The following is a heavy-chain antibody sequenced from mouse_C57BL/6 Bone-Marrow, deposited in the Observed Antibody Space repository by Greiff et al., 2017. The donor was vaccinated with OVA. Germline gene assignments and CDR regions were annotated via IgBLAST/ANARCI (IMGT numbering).Heavy chain of an antibody. Sequence: EVKLMESGPVLVKPGASVKMSCKASGYTFTDYYMNWVKQSHGKSLEWIGVINPYNGGTSYNQKFKGKATSTVDKSSSTAYMELKSLTSEDSAVYYCSRSNYGSSLAYWGQGTLVTVSA. CDR3: SRSNYGSSLAY. CDR1: GYTFTDYY. CDR2: INPYNGGT. J-gene: IGHJ3*01. D-gene: IGHD1-1*01. V-gene: IGHV1-19*01.